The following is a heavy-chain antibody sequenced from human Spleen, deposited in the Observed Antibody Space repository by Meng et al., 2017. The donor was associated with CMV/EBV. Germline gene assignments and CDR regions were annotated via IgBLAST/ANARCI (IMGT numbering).Heavy chain of an antibody. D-gene: IGHD2-2*01. CDR1: GGSFSGYY. CDR2: INHSGST. CDR3: ARDARSTSYYYYGMDV. J-gene: IGHJ6*02. Sequence: GSLRLSCDVYGGSFSGYYWSWIRQPPGKGLEWIGEINHSGSTNYNPSLKSRVTISVDTSKNQFSLKLSSVTAADTAVYYCARDARSTSYYYYGMDVWGQGTTVTVSS. V-gene: IGHV4-34*01.